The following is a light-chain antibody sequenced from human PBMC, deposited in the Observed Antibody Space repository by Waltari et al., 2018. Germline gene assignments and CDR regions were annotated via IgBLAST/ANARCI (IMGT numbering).Light chain of an antibody. J-gene: IGKJ3*01. CDR1: ESVSTY. CDR3: QHRSDWPPAFT. CDR2: EGS. V-gene: IGKV3-11*01. Sequence: EIVLTQSPGTLSLSPGERATLSCRANESVSTYLAWYQQKPGQAPRLLLSEGSNRATGIPARCSGSGSGTDFTLTISSLEPEDFAVYYCQHRSDWPPAFTFGPGTTVDVK.